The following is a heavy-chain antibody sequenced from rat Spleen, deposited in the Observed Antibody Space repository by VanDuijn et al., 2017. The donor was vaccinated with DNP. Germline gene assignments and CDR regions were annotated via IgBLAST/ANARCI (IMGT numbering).Heavy chain of an antibody. CDR2: ISYDGRST. CDR1: GFTFSDSY. Sequence: EVRLVESGGDLVQPGRSLKLSCAASGFTFSDSYMAWVRQAPTKGLEWVASISYDGRSTYYGDSVKGRFTISRDNGKSTLYLQMDSLRSEDTATYYCTTRGHYGYNYFNYWGHGVLVTVSS. V-gene: IGHV5-20*01. CDR3: TTRGHYGYNYFNY. J-gene: IGHJ2*01. D-gene: IGHD1-9*01.